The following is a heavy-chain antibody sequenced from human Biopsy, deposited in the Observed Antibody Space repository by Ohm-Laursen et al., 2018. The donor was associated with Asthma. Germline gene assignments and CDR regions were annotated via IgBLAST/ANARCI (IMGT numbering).Heavy chain of an antibody. V-gene: IGHV3-33*08. Sequence: SLRLSCAASGFTFSSYGMNWVRQAPGRGLEWVAVIWYDGSNKYYADSVKGRFTISRDNSKNTLYLQMNSLRAEDTAVYYCARDPAGYYYFDYWGQGTLVTVSS. J-gene: IGHJ4*02. D-gene: IGHD3-22*01. CDR3: ARDPAGYYYFDY. CDR1: GFTFSSYG. CDR2: IWYDGSNK.